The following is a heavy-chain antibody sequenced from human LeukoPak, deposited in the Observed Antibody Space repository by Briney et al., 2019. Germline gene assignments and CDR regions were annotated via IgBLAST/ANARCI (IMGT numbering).Heavy chain of an antibody. CDR1: GGSFSGYY. CDR3: ARLYGSGSYHYFDY. J-gene: IGHJ4*02. Sequence: SETLSLTCAVYGGSFSGYYWRWIRQPPGKGLEWIGEINHSGSTNYNPSLKSRVTISVDTSKNQFSLKLSSVTAADTAVYYCARLYGSGSYHYFDYWGRGTLVTVSS. D-gene: IGHD3-10*01. CDR2: INHSGST. V-gene: IGHV4-34*01.